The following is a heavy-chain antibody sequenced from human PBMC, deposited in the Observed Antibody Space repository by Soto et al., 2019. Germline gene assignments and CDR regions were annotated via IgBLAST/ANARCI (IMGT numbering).Heavy chain of an antibody. J-gene: IGHJ4*02. CDR2: ISGSGGST. D-gene: IGHD3-22*01. V-gene: IGHV3-23*01. Sequence: PGGSLRLSCAASGFTFSSYAMSWVRQAPGKGLEWVSAISGSGGSTYYADSVKGRFTISRDNSKNTLYLQMNSLRAEDTAVYYCAKDRRGNYYDSSGYYSENDYWGQGTLVTVSS. CDR3: AKDRRGNYYDSSGYYSENDY. CDR1: GFTFSSYA.